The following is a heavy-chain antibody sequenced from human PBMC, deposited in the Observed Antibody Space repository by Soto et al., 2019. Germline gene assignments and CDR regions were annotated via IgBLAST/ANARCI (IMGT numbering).Heavy chain of an antibody. V-gene: IGHV3-72*01. CDR1: GFTISDYY. J-gene: IGHJ4*02. D-gene: IGHD2-8*02. CDR3: SRVGMTDWRYFXS. Sequence: GGSLRLSCAAAGFTISDYYMDWVRQAPGMGLEWVARTRNKVNSYTTEYAASVKGRFTISRGGSENSVYLLMNSLKTEDTAVYYFSRVGMTDWRYFXSWCQGTLVTVSS. CDR2: TRNKVNSYTT.